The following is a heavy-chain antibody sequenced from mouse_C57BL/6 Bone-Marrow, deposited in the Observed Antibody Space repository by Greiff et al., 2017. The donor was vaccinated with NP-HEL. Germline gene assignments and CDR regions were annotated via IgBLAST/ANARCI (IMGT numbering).Heavy chain of an antibody. CDR1: GYTFTSYW. Sequence: QVQLQQSGTELVKPGASVKLSCKASGYTFTSYWMHWVKQRPGQGLEWIGNINPSNGGTNYNEKFKSKAKLTVDKSSSTAYMQLSSLTSEDSAVYYCAREGITTVVARAMDYWGQGTSVTVSS. V-gene: IGHV1-53*01. J-gene: IGHJ4*01. CDR2: INPSNGGT. D-gene: IGHD1-1*01. CDR3: AREGITTVVARAMDY.